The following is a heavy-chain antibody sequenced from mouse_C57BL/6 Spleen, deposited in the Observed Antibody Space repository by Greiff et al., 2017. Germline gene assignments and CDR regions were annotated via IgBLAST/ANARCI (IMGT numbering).Heavy chain of an antibody. D-gene: IGHD2-1*01. V-gene: IGHV1-82*01. Sequence: VQLQQSGPELVKPGASVTISCKASGYAFSSSWMNWVKQRPGRGLEGIGRIYPGDGDTNYNGKFKGKATLTADKSSSTAYLQLSSLTSEDSAVYYCATGASVTVLYFDVWGTGTTVTVSA. J-gene: IGHJ1*03. CDR1: GYAFSSSW. CDR2: IYPGDGDT. CDR3: ATGASVTVLYFDV.